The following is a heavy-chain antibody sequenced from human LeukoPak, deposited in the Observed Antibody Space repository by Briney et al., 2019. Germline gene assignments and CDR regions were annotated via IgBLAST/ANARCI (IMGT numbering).Heavy chain of an antibody. CDR3: ARGDYYYSGMDV. J-gene: IGHJ6*02. D-gene: IGHD2-21*01. CDR2: IHTAGDT. Sequence: PGGSLRLSCAASGFTISNYDMHWVRQKPGKGREWVSTIHTAGDTYYPDSVKGRFAISRENAKNSLSLQMNSLRAGDTAVYYCARGDYYYSGMDVWGQGTTVTVSS. CDR1: GFTISNYD. V-gene: IGHV3-13*01.